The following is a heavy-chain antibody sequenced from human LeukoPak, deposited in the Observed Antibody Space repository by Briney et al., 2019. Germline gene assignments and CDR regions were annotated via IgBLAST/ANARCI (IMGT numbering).Heavy chain of an antibody. CDR2: IKQDGSEK. CDR3: VRYDTRYSGSPDY. D-gene: IGHD1-26*01. CDR1: GFSFSNYW. V-gene: IGHV3-7*03. J-gene: IGHJ4*02. Sequence: GGSLRLSCAASGFSFSNYWMTWVRQAPGKGLEWVAIIKQDGSEKYHVDSVKGRFTISRDNAKNSLYLQMNSLRVEDTAVYYCVRYDTRYSGSPDYWGEGTLVSVSS.